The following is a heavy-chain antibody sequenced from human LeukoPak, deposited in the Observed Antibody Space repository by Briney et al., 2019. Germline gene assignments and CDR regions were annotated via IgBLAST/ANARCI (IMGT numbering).Heavy chain of an antibody. CDR3: ASSPDIVVVPAAPGHFDY. CDR2: IYISGST. J-gene: IGHJ4*02. CDR1: GGSISSYY. V-gene: IGHV4-4*09. Sequence: SETPSLTCTVSGGSISSYYWSWIRQPPGKGLEWIGYIYISGSTNYNPSLKSRVTISVDTSKNQFSLKLSSVTAADTAVYYCASSPDIVVVPAAPGHFDYWGQGTLVTVSS. D-gene: IGHD2-2*01.